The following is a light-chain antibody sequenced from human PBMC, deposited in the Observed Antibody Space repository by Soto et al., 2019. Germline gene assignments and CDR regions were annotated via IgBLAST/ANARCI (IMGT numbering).Light chain of an antibody. J-gene: IGKJ1*01. Sequence: DLQMTQSPSSLSASVGDRVTITCRASQYIHTHLAWYQQKPGNSPKLLVYGASTLHSGVPSRFGASGSGTDFILTISSLQSEDVATYYCQTYDKAPWTFGPGTRV. CDR3: QTYDKAPWT. CDR2: GAS. V-gene: IGKV1-27*01. CDR1: QYIHTH.